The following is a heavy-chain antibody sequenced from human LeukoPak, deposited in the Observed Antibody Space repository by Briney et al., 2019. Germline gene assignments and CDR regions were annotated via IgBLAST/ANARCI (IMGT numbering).Heavy chain of an antibody. CDR3: AAVAGPPMYYYYMDV. D-gene: IGHD6-19*01. Sequence: SETLSLTCTVSGGSISSSSYYWGWIRQPPGKGLEWIGSIYYSGSTYYNPSLKSRVTISVDTSKNQFSLKLSSVTAADTAVYYCAAVAGPPMYYYYMDVWGKGTTVTVSS. V-gene: IGHV4-39*07. CDR1: GGSISSSSYY. CDR2: IYYSGST. J-gene: IGHJ6*03.